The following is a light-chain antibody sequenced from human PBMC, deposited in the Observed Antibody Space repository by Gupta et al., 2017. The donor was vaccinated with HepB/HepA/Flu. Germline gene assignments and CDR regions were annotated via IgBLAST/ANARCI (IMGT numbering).Light chain of an antibody. CDR3: SSYTSSSTLVV. V-gene: IGLV2-14*01. CDR2: DVS. J-gene: IGLJ1*01. Sequence: QSALTQPPSVSGSPGQSLSLSCTGNSSDVGGYNYVSWYQQHPGKAPKLMIYDVSNRPSGVSNRFSGSKSGNTASLTISGLQAEDEADYYCSSYTSSSTLVVFGTGTKVTVL. CDR1: SSDVGGYNY.